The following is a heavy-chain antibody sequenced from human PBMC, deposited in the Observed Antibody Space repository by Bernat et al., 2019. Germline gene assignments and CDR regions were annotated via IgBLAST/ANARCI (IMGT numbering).Heavy chain of an antibody. CDR2: ISYDGSNK. Sequence: QVQLVESGGGVVQPGRSLRLSCAASGFTFSSYGMHWVRQAPGKGLEWVAVISYDGSNKYYADSVEGRFTISRDNSNNTLYLKMNSLRAEDTAVYYCAKYAVGWVVPDWFDPWGQGTLVTVSS. J-gene: IGHJ5*02. V-gene: IGHV3-30*18. CDR3: AKYAVGWVVPDWFDP. CDR1: GFTFSSYG. D-gene: IGHD2-15*01.